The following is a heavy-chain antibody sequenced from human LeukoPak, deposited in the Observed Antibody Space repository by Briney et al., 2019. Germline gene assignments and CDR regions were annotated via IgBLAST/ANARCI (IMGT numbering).Heavy chain of an antibody. CDR3: ARDQEGFDY. V-gene: IGHV1-46*01. CDR2: IYPRDGST. Sequence: ASVKVSCKASGYTFTNNYLHWVRQAPGQGLEWMGMIYPRDGSTSYARNFQGRVTVTRDTSTTTVHMELRGLRSEDTAVYYCARDQEGFDYWGQGTLVTVSS. J-gene: IGHJ4*02. CDR1: GYTFTNNY.